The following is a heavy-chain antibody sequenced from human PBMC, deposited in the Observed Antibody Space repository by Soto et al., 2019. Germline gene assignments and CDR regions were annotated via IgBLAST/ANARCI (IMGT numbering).Heavy chain of an antibody. CDR2: ISYDGSNK. D-gene: IGHD5-18*01. CDR1: GFTFSSYG. J-gene: IGHJ6*02. CDR3: AKACVDTAMGGTYYYYYYGMDV. Sequence: PGGSLRLSCAASGFTFSSYGMHWVRQAPGKGLEWVAVISYDGSNKYYADPVKGRFTISRDNSKNTLYLQMNSLRAEDTAVYYCAKACVDTAMGGTYYYYYYGMDVWGQGTTVTVSS. V-gene: IGHV3-30*18.